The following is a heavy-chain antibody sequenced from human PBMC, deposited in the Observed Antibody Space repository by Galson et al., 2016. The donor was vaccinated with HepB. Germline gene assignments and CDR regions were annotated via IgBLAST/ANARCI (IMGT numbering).Heavy chain of an antibody. CDR2: TYYRSKWYY. J-gene: IGHJ4*02. CDR3: ARDLGGAYGTGRSLDY. D-gene: IGHD1-1*01. Sequence: CAISGDSVSSNSAAWNWIRQSPSRGLEWLGRTYYRSKWYYDYAVPVKSRITINPDTSKNQFSLHLNSGTPEDTAVYYCARDLGGAYGTGRSLDYWGQGTLVTVSS. V-gene: IGHV6-1*01. CDR1: GDSVSSNSAA.